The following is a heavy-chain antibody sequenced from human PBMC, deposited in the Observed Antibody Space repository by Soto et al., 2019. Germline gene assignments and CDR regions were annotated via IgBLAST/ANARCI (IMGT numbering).Heavy chain of an antibody. J-gene: IGHJ4*02. CDR3: AVSGLYGHASSWAFSY. CDR2: FYYSGST. Sequence: QVQLQESGPGLVKPSETLSLTCTVSGASISGYSYSWIRQPPGKGLEWIGYFYYSGSTKHNPSLKGRVTIVKDTSEREFSLKLSSVTAAATATYDCAVSGLYGHASSWAFSYWGQGNLVTVSS. V-gene: IGHV4-59*01. CDR1: GASISGYS. D-gene: IGHD3-16*01.